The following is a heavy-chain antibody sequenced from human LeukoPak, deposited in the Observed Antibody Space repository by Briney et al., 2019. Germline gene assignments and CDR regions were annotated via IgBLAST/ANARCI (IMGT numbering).Heavy chain of an antibody. CDR2: ISGSGTNT. D-gene: IGHD4-17*01. CDR1: GFTFSSYA. CDR3: AKDSPRDYGT. V-gene: IGHV3-23*01. Sequence: GGSLRLSCAASGFTFSSYAMNWVRQAPGKGLEWVSGISGSGTNTYYADSVKGRFTISRDNSKDTLYLQMNSLRAEDTAIYYCAKDSPRDYGTWGQGTLVTVSS. J-gene: IGHJ5*02.